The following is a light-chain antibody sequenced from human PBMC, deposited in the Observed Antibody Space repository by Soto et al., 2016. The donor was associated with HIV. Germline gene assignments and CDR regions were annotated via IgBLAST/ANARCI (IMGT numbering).Light chain of an antibody. J-gene: IGLJ3*02. Sequence: SYELTQPAAVSVAPGKLATITCEGDNLGSQSVHWYQQKPGQAPVLVVYDDRARPQGVPARFSGSTSGDSAILTISRVEVGDEADYYCQVWDSRSDGLFGGGTKLTVL. CDR2: DDR. V-gene: IGLV3-21*03. CDR1: NLGSQS. CDR3: QVWDSRSDGL.